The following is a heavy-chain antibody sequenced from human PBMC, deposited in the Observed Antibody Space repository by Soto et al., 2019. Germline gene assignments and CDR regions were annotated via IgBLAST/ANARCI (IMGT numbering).Heavy chain of an antibody. Sequence: SQTLSLTCAISGDSVSSNSAAWNWIRQSPSRGLEWLGRTYYRSKWYNDYAVSVKSRITINPDTSKNQFSLQLNSVTPEDTAVYYCARDPLVAAAGSQYFDYWGQGTLVSVS. CDR2: TYYRSKWYN. J-gene: IGHJ4*02. CDR3: ARDPLVAAAGSQYFDY. CDR1: GDSVSSNSAA. V-gene: IGHV6-1*01. D-gene: IGHD6-13*01.